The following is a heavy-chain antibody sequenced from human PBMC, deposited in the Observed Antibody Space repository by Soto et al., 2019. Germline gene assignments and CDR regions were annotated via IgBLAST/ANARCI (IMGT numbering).Heavy chain of an antibody. V-gene: IGHV1-69*13. Sequence: GASVKVSCKASGGTFSSYAISWVRQAPGPGLERMGGIIPIFGTANYAQKFQGRVTITADQSTSTAYMELSSLRSDDTAVYYCARVGYSSSWSHDYWGQGTLVTGS. CDR1: GGTFSSYA. J-gene: IGHJ4*02. CDR2: IIPIFGTA. D-gene: IGHD6-13*01. CDR3: ARVGYSSSWSHDY.